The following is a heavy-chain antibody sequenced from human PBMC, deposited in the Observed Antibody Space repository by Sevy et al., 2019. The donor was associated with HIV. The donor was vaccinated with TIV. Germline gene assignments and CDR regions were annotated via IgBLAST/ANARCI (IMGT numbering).Heavy chain of an antibody. CDR1: GFTFSSYA. CDR2: ISYDGSNK. CDR3: ARDYGSSGFDY. V-gene: IGHV3-30-3*01. D-gene: IGHD3-22*01. J-gene: IGHJ4*02. Sequence: GSLRLSCAASGFTFSSYAMHWVRQAPGKGLEWVAVISYDGSNKYYADSVKGRFTISRDNSKNTLYLQMNSLRAEDTAVYYCARDYGSSGFDYWGQGTLVTVSS.